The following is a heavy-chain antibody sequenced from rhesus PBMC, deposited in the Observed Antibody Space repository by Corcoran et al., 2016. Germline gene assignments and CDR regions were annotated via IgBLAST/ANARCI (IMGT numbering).Heavy chain of an antibody. CDR2: ISSASSYI. V-gene: IGHV3S16*01. CDR1: GFTFSSYG. J-gene: IGHJ1*01. CDR3: TRVGEKQLRGYFEF. Sequence: EVQLVESGGGLVQPGGSLRLSCAAPGFTFSSYGMRWVRQAPGKGLEWVSSISSASSYIYYADSVKGRFTISRDNAKNSLSLQMNSLRAEDTAVYYCTRVGEKQLRGYFEFWGQGALVTVSS. D-gene: IGHD4-29*01.